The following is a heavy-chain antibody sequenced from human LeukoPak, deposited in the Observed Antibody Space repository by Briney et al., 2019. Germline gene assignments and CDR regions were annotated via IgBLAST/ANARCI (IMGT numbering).Heavy chain of an antibody. CDR3: ANQYVGDYYFDY. Sequence: PGGSLRLSCAASGFTFSSYEMNWVRQAPGKGLEWVSYISSGSTIYDADSVKGRFTISRDNAKNTLYLQMNSLRAEDTAVYYCANQYVGDYYFDYWGQGTLVTVSS. D-gene: IGHD4-17*01. J-gene: IGHJ4*02. CDR2: ISSGSTI. CDR1: GFTFSSYE. V-gene: IGHV3-48*03.